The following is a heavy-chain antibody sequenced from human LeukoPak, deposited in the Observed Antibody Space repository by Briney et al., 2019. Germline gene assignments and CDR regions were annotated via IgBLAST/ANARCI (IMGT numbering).Heavy chain of an antibody. D-gene: IGHD3-22*01. CDR3: ASTDSSGYYEEN. CDR2: IYYSGST. J-gene: IGHJ4*02. CDR1: GGSISSYY. Sequence: SSETLSLTCTVSGGSISSYYWSWIRQPPGKGLEWIGSIYYSGSTYYNPSLKSRVTISVDTSKNQFSLKLSSVTAADTAVYYCASTDSSGYYEENWGQGTLVTVSS. V-gene: IGHV4-59*12.